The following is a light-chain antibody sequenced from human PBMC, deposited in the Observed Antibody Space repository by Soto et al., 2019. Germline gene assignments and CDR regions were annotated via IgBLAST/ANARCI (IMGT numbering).Light chain of an antibody. V-gene: IGLV2-14*01. J-gene: IGLJ2*01. CDR2: DVS. CDR1: SSDVGGYNY. Sequence: QSVLTQPASVSGSPGQSITLSCPGTSSDVGGYNYVSWYQQHPGKAPKLMIYDVSNRPSGVSNRFSGSKSGNTASLTISGLQAEDEADYYCSSYTSSSTTVFGGGTKVTVL. CDR3: SSYTSSSTTV.